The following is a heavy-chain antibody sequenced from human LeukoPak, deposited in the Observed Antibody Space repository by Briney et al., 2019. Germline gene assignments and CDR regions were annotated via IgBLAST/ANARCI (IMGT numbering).Heavy chain of an antibody. D-gene: IGHD1-1*01. J-gene: IGHJ4*02. Sequence: GGSLRLSCAASGFTFSTYNMNWVRQAPGKGLEWVSYISGSSSITYYADSVKGRFTISGDNAKNSLYLQMNSLRDEDTAVYYCARALEGDYWGQGTLVTVSS. CDR2: ISGSSSIT. V-gene: IGHV3-48*02. CDR1: GFTFSTYN. CDR3: ARALEGDY.